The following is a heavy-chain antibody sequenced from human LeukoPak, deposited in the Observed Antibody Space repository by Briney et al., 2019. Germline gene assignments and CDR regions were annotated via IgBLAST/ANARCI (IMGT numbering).Heavy chain of an antibody. J-gene: IGHJ5*02. CDR1: GFTVSSNF. CDR3: ARDYCRDVSCSVRWFDP. V-gene: IGHV3-66*02. D-gene: IGHD2-15*01. CDR2: IYSAGDT. Sequence: PGGSLRLSCVASGFTVSSNFMSWVRQAPGKGLEWVSVIYSAGDTCYADSVKGRFTISRDNFKNTLYLQMNSLRTDDSAVYFCARDYCRDVSCSVRWFDPWGQGTLVTVSS.